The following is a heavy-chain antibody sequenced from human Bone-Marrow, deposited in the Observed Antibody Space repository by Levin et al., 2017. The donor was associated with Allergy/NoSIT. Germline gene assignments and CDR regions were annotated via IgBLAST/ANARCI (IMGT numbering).Heavy chain of an antibody. CDR2: LPLSFLFP. D-gene: IGHD3-10*01. CDR3: VRDTGSSIGAIYYDAFDI. J-gene: IGHJ3*02. V-gene: IGHV3-7*01. CDR1: GFTLGSYW. Sequence: LSCAASGFTLGSYWMTWVRQAPGPFLSFFSPLPLSFLFPPSSSSFQGRFTISRDNAKDSLYLQMKSLRAEDTAMYYCVRDTGSSIGAIYYDAFDIWGQGTMVT.